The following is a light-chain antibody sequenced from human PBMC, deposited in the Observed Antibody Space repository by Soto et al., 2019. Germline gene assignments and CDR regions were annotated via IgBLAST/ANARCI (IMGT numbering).Light chain of an antibody. V-gene: IGLV2-23*02. CDR3: CSYAGISTVV. CDR1: SSDVGSYNL. Sequence: QSALTQPASVSGSPGQSITISCTGTSSDVGSYNLVSWYQQHPGKAPKLMIYEVSKRPSGVSTRFSGSQSGNTASLTISGLQAEDEADYYCCSYAGISTVVFAGGTKLT. CDR2: EVS. J-gene: IGLJ2*01.